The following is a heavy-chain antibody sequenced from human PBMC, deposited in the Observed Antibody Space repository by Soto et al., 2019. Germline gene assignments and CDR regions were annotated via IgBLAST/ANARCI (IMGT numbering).Heavy chain of an antibody. CDR1: GGTFSSYA. D-gene: IGHD4-4*01. J-gene: IGHJ6*02. V-gene: IGHV1-69*13. CDR2: IIPIFGTA. CDR3: ARDLVTTGSYYYYYGMDV. Sequence: SVKVSCKASGGTFSSYAISWVRQAPGQGLEWMGGIIPIFGTANYAQKFQGRVTITADESTSTAYMGLSSLRSEDTAVYYCARDLVTTGSYYYYYGMDVWGQGSTV.